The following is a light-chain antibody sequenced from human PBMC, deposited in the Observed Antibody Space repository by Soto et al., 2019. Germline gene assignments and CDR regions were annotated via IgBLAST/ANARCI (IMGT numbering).Light chain of an antibody. Sequence: QSVLTQPPSASGTPGQRVTISCSGSSSNIGSNTVNWYQQLPGTAPKLLIYSNNQRPSGVPARFSGSKSGTSASLVISGLQSEDEDDYYCAAWDDSLNGWVFGGGTKLTVL. V-gene: IGLV1-44*01. J-gene: IGLJ3*02. CDR1: SSNIGSNT. CDR2: SNN. CDR3: AAWDDSLNGWV.